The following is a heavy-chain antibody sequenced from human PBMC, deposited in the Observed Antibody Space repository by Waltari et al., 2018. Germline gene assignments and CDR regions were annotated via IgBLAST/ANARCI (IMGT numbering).Heavy chain of an antibody. CDR1: GFPFSTYT. V-gene: IGHV3-23*01. CDR2: MSASGLI. Sequence: EAQLSESGGGLVQPGGSLSLSCAASGFPFSTYTLCWVRQAPGKGLEWVSAMSASGLIYYAESVKGRFSISRDNSKNTLYLQMNRLRDEDTAIYYCAKDEGARIAPTYGMDVWGQGTTVTVSS. CDR3: AKDEGARIAPTYGMDV. J-gene: IGHJ6*02. D-gene: IGHD6-13*01.